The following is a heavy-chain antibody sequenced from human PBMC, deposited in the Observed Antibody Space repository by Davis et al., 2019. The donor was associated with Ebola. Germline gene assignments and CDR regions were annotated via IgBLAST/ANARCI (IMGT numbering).Heavy chain of an antibody. J-gene: IGHJ3*02. CDR3: ARDRFTIFGVAHEAFDI. V-gene: IGHV4-4*02. D-gene: IGHD3-3*01. CDR1: GGSISSSNW. CDR2: IYHSGST. Sequence: SETLSLTCAVSGGSISSSNWWSWVRQPPGKGLEWIGEIYHSGSTNYNPSLKSRVTISVDKSKNQFSLKLSSVTAADTAVYYCARDRFTIFGVAHEAFDIWGQGTMVTVSS.